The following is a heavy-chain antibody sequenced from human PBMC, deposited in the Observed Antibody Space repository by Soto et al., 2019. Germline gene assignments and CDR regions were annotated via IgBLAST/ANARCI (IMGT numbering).Heavy chain of an antibody. Sequence: QVQLQESGPGLVKPSQTLSLTCTVSGGSISSGGYYWSWIRQHPGKGLEWIGYIYYSGSTSYNPSLKRRVTISVDPSKNQFSLKLSSVTAADTAVYYCARDTYYYDSSGPPVDAFDIWGQGTMVTVSS. J-gene: IGHJ3*02. CDR1: GGSISSGGYY. V-gene: IGHV4-31*03. D-gene: IGHD3-22*01. CDR2: IYYSGST. CDR3: ARDTYYYDSSGPPVDAFDI.